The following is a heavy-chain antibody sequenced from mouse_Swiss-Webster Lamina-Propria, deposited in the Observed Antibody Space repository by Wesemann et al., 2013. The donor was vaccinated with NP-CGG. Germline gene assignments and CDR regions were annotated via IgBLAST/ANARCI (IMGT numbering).Heavy chain of an antibody. CDR2: IDPANGNT. J-gene: IGHJ2*01. V-gene: IGHV14-3*02. CDR3: ARRYYGSSYAFDY. Sequence: EWIGRIDPANGNTKYDPKFQGKATITADTSSNTAYLQLSSLTSEDTAVYYCARRYYGSSYAFDYWGQGTTLTVSS. D-gene: IGHD1-1*01.